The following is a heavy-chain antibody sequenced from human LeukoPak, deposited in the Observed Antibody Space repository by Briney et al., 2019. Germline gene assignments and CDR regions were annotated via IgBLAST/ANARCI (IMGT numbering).Heavy chain of an antibody. V-gene: IGHV1-69*13. CDR3: AREIGPIQLHLWGSAFDY. CDR1: GGTFSSYA. D-gene: IGHD5-18*01. J-gene: IGHJ4*02. Sequence: SVKVSCKASGGTFSSYAISWVRQAPGQGLEWMGGIIPIFGTANYAQKFQGRVTITADESTSTVYMELSSLRSEDSAVYYCAREIGPIQLHLWGSAFDYWGQGTLVTVSS. CDR2: IIPIFGTA.